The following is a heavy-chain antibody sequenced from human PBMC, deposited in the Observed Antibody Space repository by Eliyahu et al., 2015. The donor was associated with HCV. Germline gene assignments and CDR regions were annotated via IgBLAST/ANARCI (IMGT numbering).Heavy chain of an antibody. D-gene: IGHD2-2*01. CDR1: GXSISSXYYY. V-gene: IGHV4-39*01. CDR2: GFYSGRT. CDR3: ARVIKDVVVVLAAGYWYFDL. J-gene: IGHJ2*01. Sequence: QLQLQESGPGLVKPSETLSLTCTVSGXSISSXYYYXXWXXPPPGKGLEWIGGGFYSGRTYYNPSLRSRVTISVDTSKNQFSLKLNSVTAADTAVYYCARVIKDVVVVLAAGYWYFDLWGRGTLVTVSS.